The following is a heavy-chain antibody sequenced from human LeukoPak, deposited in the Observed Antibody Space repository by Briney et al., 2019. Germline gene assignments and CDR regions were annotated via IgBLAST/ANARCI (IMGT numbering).Heavy chain of an antibody. D-gene: IGHD1-26*01. CDR3: ARDTSWVDY. J-gene: IGHJ4*02. Sequence: ASVKVCCKASGYTFTGYYMDLVRQAPGPGLEWMGWINPNSGGTNYAQKFQGRVTMTRDTSISTAYMELSRLRSDDTAVYYCARDTSWVDYWGQGTLVTVSS. CDR1: GYTFTGYY. V-gene: IGHV1-2*02. CDR2: INPNSGGT.